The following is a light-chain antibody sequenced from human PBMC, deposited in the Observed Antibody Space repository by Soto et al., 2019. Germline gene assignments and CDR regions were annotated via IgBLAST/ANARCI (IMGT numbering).Light chain of an antibody. J-gene: IGKJ1*01. V-gene: IGKV3-20*01. Sequence: TVLRPCRGTKSLSRVERATLSCRASQSVSSSYLAWYQQKPGQAPRLLIYGASSRAIGIPDRFSGSGSGTDFTRSIGILQPDYFGTYYCQQYTNYCRTNGQGTKVDIK. CDR1: QSVSSSY. CDR3: QQYTNYCRT. CDR2: GAS.